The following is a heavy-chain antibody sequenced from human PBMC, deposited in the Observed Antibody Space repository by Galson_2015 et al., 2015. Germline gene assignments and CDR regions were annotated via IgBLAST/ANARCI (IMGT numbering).Heavy chain of an antibody. CDR2: IRSKAYGGTS. V-gene: IGHV3-49*04. CDR1: GFTFSSYG. CDR3: TRAKLGIVGATSFDY. J-gene: IGHJ4*02. D-gene: IGHD1-26*01. Sequence: SLRLSCAASGFTFSSYGMHWVRQAPGKGLEWVGFIRSKAYGGTSEYAASVKGRFTISRDDSKSIDYLQMNSLNTEDTDVYYCTRAKLGIVGATSFDYWGQGTLVTVSS.